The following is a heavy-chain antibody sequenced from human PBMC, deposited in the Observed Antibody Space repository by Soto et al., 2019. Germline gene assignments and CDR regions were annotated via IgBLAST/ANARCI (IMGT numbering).Heavy chain of an antibody. V-gene: IGHV3-30*03. J-gene: IGHJ4*02. D-gene: IGHD2-2*01. Sequence: SRRLSCSASAFPFGDFGMHWLRQAPGKGLKRVAVISHDGSDKYYADSVKARFTISRDNSKNTLKLQMSELRAEETAVYYCATSPDFFCSSANFYRYYFDNSSQGTTATASS. CDR1: AFPFGDFG. CDR3: ATSPDFFCSSANFYRYYFDN. CDR2: ISHDGSDK.